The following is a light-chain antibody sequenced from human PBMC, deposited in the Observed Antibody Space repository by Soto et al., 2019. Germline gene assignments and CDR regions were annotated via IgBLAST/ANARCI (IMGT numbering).Light chain of an antibody. Sequence: QSALTQPASVSGSPGQSITISCTGTSSDVGGHSSVSWYQHHPGKAPKLILYDVKIRPSGVSNRFSGSKSGNTASLTISGRQTEDEADYYCSSYTDGGTVIFGGGTKVTVL. V-gene: IGLV2-14*03. J-gene: IGLJ2*01. CDR2: DVK. CDR1: SSDVGGHSS. CDR3: SSYTDGGTVI.